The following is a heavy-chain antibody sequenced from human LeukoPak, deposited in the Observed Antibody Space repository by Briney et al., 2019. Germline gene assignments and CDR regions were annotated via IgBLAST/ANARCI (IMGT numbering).Heavy chain of an antibody. CDR3: ASDSDLKVGGSFDY. J-gene: IGHJ4*02. CDR1: GFTVSSNY. Sequence: PGGSLRLSCAASGFTVSSNYMSWVRQAPGKGLEWVSVIYSGGSTYYADSVKGRFTVSRDSSKNTMYLQMNSLRAEDTAVYYCASDSDLKVGGSFDYWGQGTLVTVSS. D-gene: IGHD3-16*01. CDR2: IYSGGST. V-gene: IGHV3-53*01.